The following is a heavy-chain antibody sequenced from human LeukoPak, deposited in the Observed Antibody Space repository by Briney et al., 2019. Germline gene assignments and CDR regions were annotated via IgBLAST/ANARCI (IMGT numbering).Heavy chain of an antibody. CDR1: GYTFTSYD. V-gene: IGHV1-8*01. CDR3: ARGVVTTYRVDP. D-gene: IGHD4-17*01. J-gene: IGHJ5*02. CDR2: MNPNSGNT. Sequence: ASVKVSCKASGYTFTSYDINWVRQATGQGLEWMGWMNPNSGNTGYAQKFQGRVTMTRNTSISTAYMELSSLRSEDTAVYYCARGVVTTYRVDPWGQGTLVTVSS.